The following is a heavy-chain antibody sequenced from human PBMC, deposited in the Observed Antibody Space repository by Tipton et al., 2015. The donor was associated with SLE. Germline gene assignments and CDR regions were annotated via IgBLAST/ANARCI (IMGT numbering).Heavy chain of an antibody. D-gene: IGHD1-1*01. CDR1: GGSISSYY. V-gene: IGHV4-59*01. J-gene: IGHJ3*02. Sequence: LSLTCTVSGGSISSYYWSWIRQPPGKGLEWIGYIYYSGSTNYNPSLKSRVTISVDTSKNQFSLKLSSVTAADTAVYYCARDQGTAGAFDIWGQGKMVTVSS. CDR2: IYYSGST. CDR3: ARDQGTAGAFDI.